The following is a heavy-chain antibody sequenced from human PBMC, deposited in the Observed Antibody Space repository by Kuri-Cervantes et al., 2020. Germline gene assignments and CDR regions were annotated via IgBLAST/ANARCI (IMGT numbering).Heavy chain of an antibody. CDR3: AAAEVGIVVVPAATQFDY. Sequence: SETLSLTCAVSGDSISSSDWWSWVRQPPGKGLEWIGEIYHSGSTNYNPSLKSRVTISVDKSKNQFSLKLSSVTAADTAVYYCAAAEVGIVVVPAATQFDYWGQGTLVTVSS. CDR1: GDSISSSDW. V-gene: IGHV4-4*02. CDR2: IYHSGST. D-gene: IGHD2-2*01. J-gene: IGHJ4*02.